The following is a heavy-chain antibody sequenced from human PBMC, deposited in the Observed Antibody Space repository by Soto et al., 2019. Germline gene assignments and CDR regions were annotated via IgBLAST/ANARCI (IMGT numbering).Heavy chain of an antibody. CDR3: AAPHNSAYYDFWSGYYGMDV. J-gene: IGHJ6*02. D-gene: IGHD3-3*01. CDR2: IVVGSGNT. CDR1: GFTFTSSA. V-gene: IGHV1-58*01. Sequence: SVKVSCKASGFTFTSSAVQWVRQARGQRLEWIGWIVVGSGNTNYAQKFQERVTITRDMSTSTAYMELSSLRSEDTAVYYCAAPHNSAYYDFWSGYYGMDVWGQGTTVTVSS.